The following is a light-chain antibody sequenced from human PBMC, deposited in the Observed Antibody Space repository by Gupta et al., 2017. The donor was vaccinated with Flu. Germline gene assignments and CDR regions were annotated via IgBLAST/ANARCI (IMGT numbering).Light chain of an antibody. CDR1: CSDVGGCDS. V-gene: IGLV2-8*01. J-gene: IGLJ2*01. Sequence: SPLTQPPSASGSPGQSVTISCTGTCSDVGGCDSVAWYQQHPGKATNLMIYEVNKRPSGVPDRFSGAKSGNTASLTVSGLQAEDDADYYCSSYSGSDSLVFGGGTKLTVL. CDR2: EVN. CDR3: SSYSGSDSLV.